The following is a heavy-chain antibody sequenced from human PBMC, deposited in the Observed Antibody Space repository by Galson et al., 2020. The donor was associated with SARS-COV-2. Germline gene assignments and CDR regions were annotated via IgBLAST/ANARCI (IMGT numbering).Heavy chain of an antibody. CDR3: ARDPIETTVVTPFGVWFDP. J-gene: IGHJ5*02. CDR2: ISSSSSYI. V-gene: IGHV3-21*01. D-gene: IGHD4-17*01. Sequence: GGSLRLSCAASGFTFSSYSMNWVRQAPGKGLEWVSSISSSSSYIYYADSVKGRFTISRDNAKNSLYLQMNSLRAEDTAVYYCARDPIETTVVTPFGVWFDPWGQGTLVTVSS. CDR1: GFTFSSYS.